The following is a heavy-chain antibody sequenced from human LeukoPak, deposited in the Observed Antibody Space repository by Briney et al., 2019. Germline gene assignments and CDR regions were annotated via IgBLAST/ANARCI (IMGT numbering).Heavy chain of an antibody. V-gene: IGHV4-4*02. CDR1: GGSISSSNW. CDR2: VDHSGST. CDR3: ARRFGGYSNFDY. J-gene: IGHJ4*02. D-gene: IGHD5-12*01. Sequence: SETLSLTCAVSGGSISSSNWWSWVRQPPGKDLEWIGEVDHSGSTKYNPALKSRVTISVDKSKNQFSLRLTSVTAADTAVYYCARRFGGYSNFDYWGPGTLVTVSS.